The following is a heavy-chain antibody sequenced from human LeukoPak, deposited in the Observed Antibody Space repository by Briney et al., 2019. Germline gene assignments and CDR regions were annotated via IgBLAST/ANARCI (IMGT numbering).Heavy chain of an antibody. Sequence: RGESLKISCKGSGYSFTSYWIGWVRQMPGKGLEWLGIIYPGDSDTRYSPSFQGQVTISADKSISTAYLQWSSLKASDTAMYYCARGSGDSSGYYLWGFGYWGQGTLVTVSS. J-gene: IGHJ4*02. CDR3: ARGSGDSSGYYLWGFGY. V-gene: IGHV5-51*01. CDR1: GYSFTSYW. D-gene: IGHD3-22*01. CDR2: IYPGDSDT.